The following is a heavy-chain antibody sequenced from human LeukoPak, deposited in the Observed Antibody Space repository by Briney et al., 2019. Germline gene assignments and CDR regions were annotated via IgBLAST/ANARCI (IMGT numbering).Heavy chain of an antibody. CDR2: IYYTGST. Sequence: SETLSLTCTVSGGSVSSSNYYWSWIRQPPGKGLEWIGYIYYTGSTYYIPSLKSRVTISLDTSKNQFSLKLSSVTAADTAMYYCARDEIAAPNWFDPWGQGTLVTVSS. D-gene: IGHD6-6*01. J-gene: IGHJ5*02. CDR1: GGSVSSSNYY. CDR3: ARDEIAAPNWFDP. V-gene: IGHV4-61*01.